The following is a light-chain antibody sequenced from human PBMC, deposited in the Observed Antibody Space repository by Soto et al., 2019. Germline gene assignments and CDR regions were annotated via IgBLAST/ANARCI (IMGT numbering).Light chain of an antibody. CDR1: SSDVGTYNH. J-gene: IGLJ1*01. V-gene: IGLV2-14*01. CDR3: SSYTTSTTLGV. CDR2: DVS. Sequence: QSVLTQPASVSGSPGQSITISCTGTSSDVGTYNHVSWYQQHPGKAPTLMIYDVSNRPSGVSNRFSGSKSGNTASLTISGLQAEDEADYYCSSYTTSTTLGVFGTGTKVTVL.